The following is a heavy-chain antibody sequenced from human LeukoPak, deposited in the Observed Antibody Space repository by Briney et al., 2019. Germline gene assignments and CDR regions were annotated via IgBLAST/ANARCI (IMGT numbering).Heavy chain of an antibody. CDR1: GASNSSSSSY. CDR3: ARRDSRLVFDY. D-gene: IGHD6-6*01. J-gene: IGHJ4*02. Sequence: SETLSLTCTVSGASNSSSSSYWGWIRQPPGKGLEWIGSIYYSGSTYYNPSLKSRVTISVDTSKNQFSLKLSSMTAADTAVYYCARRDSRLVFDYWGQGTLVTVSS. CDR2: IYYSGST. V-gene: IGHV4-39*07.